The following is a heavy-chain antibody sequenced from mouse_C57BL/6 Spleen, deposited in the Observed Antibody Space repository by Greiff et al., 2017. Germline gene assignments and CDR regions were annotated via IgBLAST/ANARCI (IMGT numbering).Heavy chain of an antibody. CDR1: GFTFTDYY. V-gene: IGHV1-75*01. D-gene: IGHD2-5*01. CDR2: IFPGCGST. Sequence: VQLQQSGPELVKPGASVKISCKASGFTFTDYYINWVKQRPGQGLEWIGWIFPGCGSTYYNEKFKGKVTLTVDKSSSTAYMLLSSLTSEDSAVYFCAGYSNYVGFAYWGQGTLVTVSA. CDR3: AGYSNYVGFAY. J-gene: IGHJ3*01.